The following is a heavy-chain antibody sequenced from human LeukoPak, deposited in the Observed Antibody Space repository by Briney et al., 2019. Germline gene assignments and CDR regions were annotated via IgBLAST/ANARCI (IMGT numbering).Heavy chain of an antibody. J-gene: IGHJ6*02. Sequence: GGSLRLSCAASGFTFSGYSMNWVRQAPGKGLEWVSSISSSSSYIYYADSVKGRFTISRDNAKNSLYLQMNSLRVEDTAVYYCARDSTVYSSTYYYYYGMDVWGQGTTVTVSS. CDR3: ARDSTVYSSTYYYYYGMDV. D-gene: IGHD6-13*01. V-gene: IGHV3-21*01. CDR1: GFTFSGYS. CDR2: ISSSSSYI.